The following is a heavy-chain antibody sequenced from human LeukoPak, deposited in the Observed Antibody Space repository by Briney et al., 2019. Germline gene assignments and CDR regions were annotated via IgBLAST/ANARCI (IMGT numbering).Heavy chain of an antibody. Sequence: GGSLRLSCAASGFTSSYGMHWVRQAPGKGLEWVAFIRYDGSNKYYADSVKGRFTIFRDNSKNTLYLQMNSLRAEDTAVYYCSKDVRQRLSPAGSDIWGQGTMVTVSS. CDR2: IRYDGSNK. J-gene: IGHJ3*02. CDR3: SKDVRQRLSPAGSDI. V-gene: IGHV3-30*02. D-gene: IGHD6-25*01. CDR1: GFTSSYG.